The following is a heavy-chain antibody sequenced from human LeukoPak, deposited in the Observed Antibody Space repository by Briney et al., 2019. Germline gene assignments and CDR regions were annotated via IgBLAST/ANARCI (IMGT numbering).Heavy chain of an antibody. J-gene: IGHJ4*02. CDR1: GGSISNNNYY. CDR2: IHKSGST. D-gene: IGHD6-19*01. V-gene: IGHV4-31*03. Sequence: PSETLSLTCTVSGGSISNNNYYWAWIRQPPGKGLEWIGYIHKSGSTYYNPSLNSRVTMSVDTSKNQFSLKVSSVTAADTAVYFCASLNTGWYFDYWGQGTLVTVSS. CDR3: ASLNTGWYFDY.